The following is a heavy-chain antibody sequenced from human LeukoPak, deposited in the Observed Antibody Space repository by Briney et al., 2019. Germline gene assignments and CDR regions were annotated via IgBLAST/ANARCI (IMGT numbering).Heavy chain of an antibody. D-gene: IGHD1-26*01. V-gene: IGHV3-43D*03. Sequence: GGSLRLSCAASGFTFSSYAMSWVRQAPGKGLEWVSLISWDGGSTYYADSVKGRFTISRDNSKNSLYLQMNSLRAEDTALYYCAKDRGRDYYYMDVWGKGTTVTVSS. CDR3: AKDRGRDYYYMDV. CDR1: GFTFSSYA. CDR2: ISWDGGST. J-gene: IGHJ6*03.